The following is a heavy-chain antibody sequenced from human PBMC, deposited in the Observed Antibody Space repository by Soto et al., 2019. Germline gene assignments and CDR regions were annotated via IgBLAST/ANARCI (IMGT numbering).Heavy chain of an antibody. D-gene: IGHD2-15*01. J-gene: IGHJ6*02. CDR2: INAGNGNT. V-gene: IGHV1-3*01. CDR3: AREESGGGWGDGYYYGMAV. CDR1: GYTFSNYA. Sequence: QVQLVQSGAEVKKPGASVKVSCEASGYTFSNYAMHSVRQAPGQRLEWMGWINAGNGNTKYSQNFQGRVTITRDTSASTAYMELGSLRFEDTAVYYCAREESGGGWGDGYYYGMAVWGQGTTVTVSS.